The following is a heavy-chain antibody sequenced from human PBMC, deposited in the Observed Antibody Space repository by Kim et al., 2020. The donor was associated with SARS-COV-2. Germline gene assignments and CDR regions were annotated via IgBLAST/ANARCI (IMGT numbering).Heavy chain of an antibody. D-gene: IGHD4-17*01. CDR2: VSSESGYI. CDR1: GFTFSRYA. CDR3: ARSYGDYYSYYFDL. V-gene: IGHV3-21*01. J-gene: IGHJ4*02. Sequence: GGSLRLSCAASGFTFSRYAMNWVRQAPGKGLEWVASVSSESGYIYYSGSVKGRFSMSRNNADKSVRLEMNNLRAEDTAVYYCARSYGDYYSYYFDLWGQGTLVTVSS.